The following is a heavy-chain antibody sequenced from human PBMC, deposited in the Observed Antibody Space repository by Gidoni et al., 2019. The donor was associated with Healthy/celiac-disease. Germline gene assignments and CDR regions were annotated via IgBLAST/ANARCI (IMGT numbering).Heavy chain of an antibody. CDR3: ARGSAAAAGKNWFDP. V-gene: IGHV4-34*01. CDR2: INHSGST. Sequence: VQLQQWGAGLLKPSETLSLTCAVYGGSFSDYYWSWIRQPPGKGLELLGEINHSGSTNSNPSLKSRVTISIDTSKNQFSLKLSSVTAADTAVYFCARGSAAAAGKNWFDPWGQGTLVTVSS. D-gene: IGHD6-13*01. J-gene: IGHJ5*02. CDR1: GGSFSDYY.